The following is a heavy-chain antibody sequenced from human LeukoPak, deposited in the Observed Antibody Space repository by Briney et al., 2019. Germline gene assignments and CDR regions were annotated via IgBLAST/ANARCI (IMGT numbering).Heavy chain of an antibody. Sequence: GGSLRLSCAASGFTFSSYWMHWVRQAPGKGLVWVSRINSDGSSTSYADSVKGRFTISRDNAKNTLYLQMNSLRAEDTAVYYCASGPPWFGEGALGYWGQGTLVTVSS. CDR1: GFTFSSYW. CDR3: ASGPPWFGEGALGY. CDR2: INSDGSST. J-gene: IGHJ4*02. V-gene: IGHV3-74*01. D-gene: IGHD3-10*01.